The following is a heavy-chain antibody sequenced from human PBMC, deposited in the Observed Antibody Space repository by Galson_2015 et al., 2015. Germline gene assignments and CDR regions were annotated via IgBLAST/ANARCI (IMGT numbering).Heavy chain of an antibody. Sequence: SCKASGGTFSSYAISWVRQAPGQGLEWMGGIIPIFGTANYAQKFQGRVTITADESTSTAYMELSSLRSEDTAVYYCARDSRSPGSGSSGFDPWGQGTLVTVSS. J-gene: IGHJ5*02. CDR1: GGTFSSYA. CDR3: ARDSRSPGSGSSGFDP. V-gene: IGHV1-69*01. CDR2: IIPIFGTA. D-gene: IGHD3-10*01.